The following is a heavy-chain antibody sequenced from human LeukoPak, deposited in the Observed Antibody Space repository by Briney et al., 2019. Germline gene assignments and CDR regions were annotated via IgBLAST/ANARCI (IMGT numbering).Heavy chain of an antibody. D-gene: IGHD6-19*01. V-gene: IGHV3-7*03. CDR2: IKEDGSEI. CDR1: AFTFSNYW. Sequence: GGSLRLSCAASAFTFSNYWMSWVRQAPGKGLEWVANIKEDGSEINYVDSVKGRFTISRDNAKNSLYLQMNSLRAEDTAVYYCAKPPIAVAGTSWFDPWGQGTLVTVSS. J-gene: IGHJ5*02. CDR3: AKPPIAVAGTSWFDP.